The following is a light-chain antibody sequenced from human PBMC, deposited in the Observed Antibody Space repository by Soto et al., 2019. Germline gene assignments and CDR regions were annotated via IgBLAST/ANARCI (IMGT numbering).Light chain of an antibody. CDR1: QDIRHY. J-gene: IGKJ1*01. CDR3: QQYDKLVT. Sequence: DIQMTQSPSALSASTGDRVTITCQASQDIRHYLNWYQQKPGKAPKLLIYDASKLQTGVPSRFRGSVSGTTFTFIISSLQPEDFAIYYCQQYDKLVTFGQGTKVEMK. V-gene: IGKV1-33*01. CDR2: DAS.